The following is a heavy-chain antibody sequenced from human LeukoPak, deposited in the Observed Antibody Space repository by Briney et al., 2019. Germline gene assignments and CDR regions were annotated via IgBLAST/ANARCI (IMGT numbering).Heavy chain of an antibody. CDR3: VKITSVTGGDC. CDR1: GFAFSAYA. J-gene: IGHJ4*02. D-gene: IGHD1-1*01. V-gene: IGHV3-64D*09. Sequence: GGALRLSCSASGFAFSAYAMYWVRHTPAKGLEYVSGISSNGGSSFYADSVKGRFTISRDNSKNTLYLQMSSLRAEDTAVYYCVKITSVTGGDCWGQGTRLTVSS. CDR2: ISSNGGSS.